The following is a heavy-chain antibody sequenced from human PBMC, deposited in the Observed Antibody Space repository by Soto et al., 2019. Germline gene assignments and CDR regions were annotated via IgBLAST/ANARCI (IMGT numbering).Heavy chain of an antibody. CDR3: ASGAIAAAGTSRAFDI. CDR1: GGSFSGYY. D-gene: IGHD6-13*01. V-gene: IGHV4-34*01. Sequence: SETLSLTCAVYGGSFSGYYWSWIRQPPGKGLEWIGEINHSGSTNYNPSLKSRVTISVDTSKNQFSLKLSSVTAADTAVYYCASGAIAAAGTSRAFDIWGQGTVVTVSS. CDR2: INHSGST. J-gene: IGHJ3*02.